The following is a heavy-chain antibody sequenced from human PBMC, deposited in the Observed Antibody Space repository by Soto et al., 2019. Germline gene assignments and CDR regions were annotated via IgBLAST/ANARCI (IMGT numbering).Heavy chain of an antibody. V-gene: IGHV1-8*01. D-gene: IGHD6-6*01. CDR2: MNPNSGDT. Sequence: ASVKVSCKASGYTFTSYDINWVRQATGQGLEWMGWMNPNSGDTGYAQKFQGRVTMTRNTSISTAYMELSSLRSEDTAVYYCARDQEYISSSYNRFDPWGQGTLVTVSS. CDR1: GYTFTSYD. J-gene: IGHJ5*02. CDR3: ARDQEYISSSYNRFDP.